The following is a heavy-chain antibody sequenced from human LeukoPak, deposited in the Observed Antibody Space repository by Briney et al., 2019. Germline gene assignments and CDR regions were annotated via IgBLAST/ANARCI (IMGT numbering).Heavy chain of an antibody. D-gene: IGHD3-22*01. CDR3: TSPAYYYDSSGYPNDAFDI. CDR2: IRSKAYGGTT. CDR1: GFTFSSYA. Sequence: PGGSLRLSCAASGFTFSSYAMSWVRQAPGKGLEWVGFIRSKAYGGTTEYAASVKGRFTISRDDSKSIAYLQMNSLKTEDTAVYYCTSPAYYYDSSGYPNDAFDIWGQGTMVTVSS. J-gene: IGHJ3*02. V-gene: IGHV3-49*04.